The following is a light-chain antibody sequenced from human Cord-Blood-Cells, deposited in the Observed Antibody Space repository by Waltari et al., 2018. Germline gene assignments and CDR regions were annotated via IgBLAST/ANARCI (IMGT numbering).Light chain of an antibody. V-gene: IGKV1-39*01. J-gene: IGKJ2*03. CDR3: RQSYSTPDR. Sequence: DLQMTQSPSSRSASVGDRVTITCRASQSISSYLNWYQQKPGKAPMRLIYAASSLQSGVPSRFSGSGAAGDFTLCISSLQPEEYATYYCRQSYSTPDRFGQGTKLEIK. CDR1: QSISSY. CDR2: AAS.